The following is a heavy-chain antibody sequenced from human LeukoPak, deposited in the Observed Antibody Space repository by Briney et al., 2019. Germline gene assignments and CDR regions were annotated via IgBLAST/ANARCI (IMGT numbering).Heavy chain of an antibody. J-gene: IGHJ5*02. V-gene: IGHV4-39*07. Sequence: SETLSLTRTVSGGSLSSSSYYWGWIRQLPGKGLEWIGSIYYSGSTYYNPSLKSRVTISVDTSKNQFSLKLSSVTAADTAVYYCARVPSWYGGFDPWGQGTLVTVSS. D-gene: IGHD6-13*01. CDR1: GGSLSSSSYY. CDR2: IYYSGST. CDR3: ARVPSWYGGFDP.